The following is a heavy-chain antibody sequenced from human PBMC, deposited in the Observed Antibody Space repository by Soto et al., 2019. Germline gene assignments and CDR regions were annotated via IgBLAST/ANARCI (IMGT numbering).Heavy chain of an antibody. Sequence: GGSLRLSCAASGFTFSTYWLSWVRQAPGKGLEWVANIWQDGSQKYYVDSVKGRFTISRDNVKNSLFLQMNGLGVEDTAVYYCARYSYGDYSPFDYWGQGTLVTVSS. V-gene: IGHV3-7*01. CDR1: GFTFSTYW. D-gene: IGHD4-17*01. J-gene: IGHJ4*02. CDR2: IWQDGSQK. CDR3: ARYSYGDYSPFDY.